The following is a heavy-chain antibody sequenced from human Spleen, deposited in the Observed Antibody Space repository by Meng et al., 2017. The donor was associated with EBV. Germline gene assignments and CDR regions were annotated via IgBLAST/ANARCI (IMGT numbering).Heavy chain of an antibody. CDR3: ARDLGDGDFDY. J-gene: IGHJ4*02. CDR2: VDPKDDDT. Sequence: FQSVQCAVEVQKPGASIKISCKISGYTFTTHYILWVQQAPGKGLEWVGFVDPKDDDTLYAEKFQGRATVSADTSTDTAYMELRSLRSDDTAVYYCARDLGDGDFDYWGQGTLVTVSS. D-gene: IGHD3-10*01. CDR1: GYTFTTHY. V-gene: IGHV1-69-2*01.